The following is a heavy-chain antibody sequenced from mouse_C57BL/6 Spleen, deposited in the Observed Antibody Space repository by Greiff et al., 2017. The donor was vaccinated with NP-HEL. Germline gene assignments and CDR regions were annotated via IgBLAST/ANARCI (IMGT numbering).Heavy chain of an antibody. CDR3: AVYDGSLYYAMDY. J-gene: IGHJ4*01. D-gene: IGHD2-3*01. V-gene: IGHV1-64*01. CDR2: IHPNSGST. CDR1: GYTFTSYW. Sequence: QVQLQQPGAELVKPGASVKLSCKASGYTFTSYWMHWVKQRPGQGLEWIGMIHPNSGSTNYNEKFKSKATLTVDKSSSTAYMQLSSLTSEDSAVYYCAVYDGSLYYAMDYWGQGTSVTVSS.